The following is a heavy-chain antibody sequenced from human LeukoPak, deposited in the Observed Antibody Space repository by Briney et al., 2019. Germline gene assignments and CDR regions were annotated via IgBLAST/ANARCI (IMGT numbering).Heavy chain of an antibody. V-gene: IGHV1-69*01. CDR2: IIPIFGTA. CDR1: GGTFSSYA. D-gene: IGHD3-10*01. CDR3: AREPAFPLRFGELAHAFDI. J-gene: IGHJ3*02. Sequence: GSSVKVSWTSSGGTFSSYAISWVRQAPGQGLELMGGIIPIFGTANYAQMFQGSVTITADESTSTAYMELSSLRSEDTAVYYCAREPAFPLRFGELAHAFDIWGQGTMVTVSS.